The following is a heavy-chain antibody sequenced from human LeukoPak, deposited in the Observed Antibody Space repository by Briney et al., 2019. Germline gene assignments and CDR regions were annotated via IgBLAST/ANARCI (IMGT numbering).Heavy chain of an antibody. CDR2: VYYVGST. CDR3: ARGPVIAVAGYTWFDS. Sequence: KSSETLSLTCTVSGGSISSSSYYWGWIRQPPGKGLEWIVTVYYVGSTYYNPSLKGRVTTSVDTSKNQFSLKLSSVTAADTAVYYCARGPVIAVAGYTWFDSWGQGTLVTVSS. J-gene: IGHJ5*01. D-gene: IGHD6-19*01. V-gene: IGHV4-39*01. CDR1: GGSISSSSYY.